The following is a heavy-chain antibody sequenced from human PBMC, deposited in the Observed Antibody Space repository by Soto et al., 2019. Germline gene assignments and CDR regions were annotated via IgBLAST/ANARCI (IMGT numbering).Heavy chain of an antibody. Sequence: PSETLSLTCAVSGGSISSGGYSWSWIRQPPGKGLEWIGYIYYSGSTYYNPSLKSRVTISVDTSKNQFSLKLSSVTAADPAVYYCARHYCGADTCYYFDYWGQGALVTVS. CDR3: ARHYCGADTCYYFDY. V-gene: IGHV4-31*11. CDR2: IYYSGST. J-gene: IGHJ4*02. D-gene: IGHD2-21*01. CDR1: GGSISSGGYS.